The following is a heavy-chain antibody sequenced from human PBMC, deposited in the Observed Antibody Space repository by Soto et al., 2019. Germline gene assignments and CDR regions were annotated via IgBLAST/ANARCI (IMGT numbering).Heavy chain of an antibody. CDR1: GFYFNNYG. CDR3: AREDSIIIPAVSDF. V-gene: IGHV3-21*01. CDR2: VSKSDYT. J-gene: IGHJ4*02. D-gene: IGHD2-2*01. Sequence: PGGSLRLSCAVSGFYFNNYGINWVRQPPGKGLEWVSSVSKSDYTYYLDSVRGRFTISRDNAKNSVSLQMNSLRAEDTAVYYCAREDSIIIPAVSDFWGQGTLVTVSS.